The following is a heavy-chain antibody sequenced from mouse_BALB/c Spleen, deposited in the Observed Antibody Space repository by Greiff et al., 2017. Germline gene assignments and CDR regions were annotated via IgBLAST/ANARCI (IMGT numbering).Heavy chain of an antibody. J-gene: IGHJ4*01. V-gene: IGHV5-12-2*01. Sequence: EVKVVESGGGLVQPGGSLKLSCAASGFTFSSYTMSWVRQTPEKRLEWVAYISNGGGSTYYPDTVKGRFTISRDNAKNTLYLQMSSLKSEDTAMYYCARHLITTRVYYAMDYWGQGTSVTVSS. CDR3: ARHLITTRVYYAMDY. CDR2: ISNGGGST. CDR1: GFTFSSYT. D-gene: IGHD2-4*01.